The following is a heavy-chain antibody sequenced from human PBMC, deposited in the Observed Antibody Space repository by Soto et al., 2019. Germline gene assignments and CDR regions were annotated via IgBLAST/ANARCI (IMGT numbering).Heavy chain of an antibody. V-gene: IGHV4-39*01. CDR2: IYYRGNT. D-gene: IGHD3-9*01. CDR1: GDSISSDNYY. J-gene: IGHJ4*02. Sequence: QLQLQESGPGLVKPSETLSLTCSVSGDSISSDNYYWGWIRQPPGKGLEWIGSIYYRGNTYYNPSRKTRVTITLDKPNSQFSLKLTSVTAADSAVYFCARLEGLATISYYFDYWGQGTLVTVSS. CDR3: ARLEGLATISYYFDY.